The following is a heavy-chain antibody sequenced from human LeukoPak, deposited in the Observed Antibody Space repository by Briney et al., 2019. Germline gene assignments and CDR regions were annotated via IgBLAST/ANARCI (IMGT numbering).Heavy chain of an antibody. J-gene: IGHJ4*02. D-gene: IGHD1-26*01. Sequence: PGRSLRLSCAASGFTFSSYGFHWVRQAPGKGLEWVAVIWYDGNNKYYADSVKGRFTISRDNSKNTLYLQMSSLRAEDTAVYYCARQSGTGYYFDYWGQGTLVTVSS. V-gene: IGHV3-33*01. CDR3: ARQSGTGYYFDY. CDR2: IWYDGNNK. CDR1: GFTFSSYG.